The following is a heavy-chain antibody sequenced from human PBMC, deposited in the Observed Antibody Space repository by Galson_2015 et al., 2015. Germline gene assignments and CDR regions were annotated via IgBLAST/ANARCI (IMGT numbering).Heavy chain of an antibody. V-gene: IGHV4-30-4*01. CDR1: GGSISSGDYY. D-gene: IGHD3-10*01. J-gene: IGHJ4*02. CDR2: IFYSGST. CDR3: ARSAMVREDFDS. Sequence: TLSLTCTVSGGSISSGDYYWNWIRQTPGKGLEWIGYIFYSGSTYYNPSLKSRIIISVDTPKNQLSLNLSSVTAADTAVYYCARSAMVREDFDSWGQGTLVTVSS.